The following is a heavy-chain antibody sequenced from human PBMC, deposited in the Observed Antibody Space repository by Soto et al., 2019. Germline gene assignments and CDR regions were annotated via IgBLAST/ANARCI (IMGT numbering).Heavy chain of an antibody. J-gene: IGHJ4*02. CDR3: ASQENSSGWYPFDY. CDR2: IYYSGST. D-gene: IGHD6-19*01. Sequence: SETLSLTCTVSGGSISSYYWSWIRQPPGKGLEWIGYIYYSGSTNYNPSLKSRVTISVDTSKNQFSLKLSSVTAADTAVYYCASQENSSGWYPFDYWGQGTLVTVSS. V-gene: IGHV4-59*01. CDR1: GGSISSYY.